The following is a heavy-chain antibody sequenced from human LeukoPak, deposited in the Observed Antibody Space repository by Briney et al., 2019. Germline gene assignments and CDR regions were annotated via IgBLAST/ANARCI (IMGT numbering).Heavy chain of an antibody. CDR1: GYTFTSYY. Sequence: ASVKVSCKASGYTFTSYYIHWVRQAPGQGLEWMGAINSGDGGTTLPQKFQGRVTLTRDTSTSTLCMELSSLRSEDTAIYYCAREWGPGSSWYFDFWGQGTLVTVSS. V-gene: IGHV1-46*01. J-gene: IGHJ4*02. CDR2: INSGDGGT. D-gene: IGHD3-10*01. CDR3: AREWGPGSSWYFDF.